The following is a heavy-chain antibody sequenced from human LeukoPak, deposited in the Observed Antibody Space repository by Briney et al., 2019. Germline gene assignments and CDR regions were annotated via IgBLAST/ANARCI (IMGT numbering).Heavy chain of an antibody. J-gene: IGHJ4*02. CDR1: GGSISSSSYY. Sequence: SETLSLTCTVSGGSISSSSYYWGWIRQPPGKGLEWIGSIYYSGSTYYNPSLKSQVTISVDTSKSQFSLKLSSVTAADTAVYYCARVLNVPTSCIDYWGQGSLVTVSS. CDR2: IYYSGST. D-gene: IGHD2-2*01. CDR3: ARVLNVPTSCIDY. V-gene: IGHV4-39*07.